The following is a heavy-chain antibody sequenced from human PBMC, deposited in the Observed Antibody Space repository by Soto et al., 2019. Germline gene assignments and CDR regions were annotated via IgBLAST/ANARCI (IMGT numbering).Heavy chain of an antibody. CDR1: GYSFTSYW. D-gene: IGHD3-22*01. Sequence: GESLKISCKGSGYSFTSYWIGWVRQMPGKGLEWMGIIYPGDSDTRYSPSFQGQVTISADKSISTAYLQWSSLKASDTAMYYCNIGYSSSSIYYDSSGRPIYYFDYWGQGTLVTVSS. CDR3: NIGYSSSSIYYDSSGRPIYYFDY. V-gene: IGHV5-51*01. CDR2: IYPGDSDT. J-gene: IGHJ4*02.